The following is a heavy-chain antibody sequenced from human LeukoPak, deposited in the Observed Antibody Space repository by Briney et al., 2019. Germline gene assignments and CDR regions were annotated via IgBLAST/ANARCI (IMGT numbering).Heavy chain of an antibody. V-gene: IGHV4-39*07. D-gene: IGHD3-10*01. CDR1: GGSISSSSYY. CDR2: IYYSGST. Sequence: SETLSLTCTVSGGSISSSSYYWGWIRQPPGKGLEWIGSIYYSGSTYYNPSLKSRVTISVDTSKNQFSLKLSSVTAADTAVYYCARLTYYGSGSYYWFDPWGQGTLVTVSS. J-gene: IGHJ5*02. CDR3: ARLTYYGSGSYYWFDP.